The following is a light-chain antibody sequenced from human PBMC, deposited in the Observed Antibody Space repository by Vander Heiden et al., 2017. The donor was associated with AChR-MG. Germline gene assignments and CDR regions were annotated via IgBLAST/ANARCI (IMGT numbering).Light chain of an antibody. CDR3: NSRDSSGNHYV. CDR1: SLRSYY. J-gene: IGLJ1*01. V-gene: IGLV3-19*01. Sequence: SSELTQAPAVSVPLGQTVRITCQGDSLRSYYASWYQQKPGQAPVLVIYGKNNRPSGIPDRFSGSSSGNTASLTITGAQAEEEADYYCNSRDSSGNHYVCGTGTKVTVL. CDR2: GKN.